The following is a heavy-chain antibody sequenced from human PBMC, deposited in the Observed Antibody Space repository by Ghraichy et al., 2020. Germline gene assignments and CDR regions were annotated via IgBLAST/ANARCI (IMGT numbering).Heavy chain of an antibody. D-gene: IGHD5-18*01. CDR1: GYTFTGYY. V-gene: IGHV1-2*02. Sequence: ASVKVSCKASGYTFTGYYMHWVRQAPGQGLEWMGWINPNSGGTNYTQKFQGRVTMTRDTSISTAYMELSRLRSDDTAVYYCARDSPAMVNCFDYWGQGTLVTVSS. CDR2: INPNSGGT. J-gene: IGHJ4*02. CDR3: ARDSPAMVNCFDY.